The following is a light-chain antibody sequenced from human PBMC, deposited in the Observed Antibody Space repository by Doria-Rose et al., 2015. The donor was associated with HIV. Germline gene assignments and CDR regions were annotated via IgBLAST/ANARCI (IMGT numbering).Light chain of an antibody. CDR1: QSFSSTY. CDR2: DGS. V-gene: IGKV3-20*01. Sequence: TQSPGTLSLSPGERATPSCRASQSFSSTYLAWYQQSAGQAPSLLIYDGSTRATGIADRLSASGAGTDFTLTINRLEPEDYALYCCHQYGTSWTFGQGTKVEI. CDR3: HQYGTSWT. J-gene: IGKJ1*01.